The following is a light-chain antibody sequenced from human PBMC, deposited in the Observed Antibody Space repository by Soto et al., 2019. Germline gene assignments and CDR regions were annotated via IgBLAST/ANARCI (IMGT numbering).Light chain of an antibody. CDR3: SSYTSSSTPDD. J-gene: IGLJ1*01. CDR1: SSDVGGYNY. Sequence: QSVLTQPASVSGSPGQSITISCTGTSSDVGGYNYVSWYQQHPVKAPKLMIYDVTNRPSGVSERFTGSKSGNTAALTTSGLQAEDEADYYCSSYTSSSTPDDFGTGTKVTVL. CDR2: DVT. V-gene: IGLV2-14*01.